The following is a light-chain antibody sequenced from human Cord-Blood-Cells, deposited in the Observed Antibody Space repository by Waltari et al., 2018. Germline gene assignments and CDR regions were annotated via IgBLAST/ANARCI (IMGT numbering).Light chain of an antibody. J-gene: IGLJ3*02. CDR2: EGS. Sequence: QSALTHPASVSGPPGQPITISCPGTSSDFGGYNLVSWYQQHPGKAPKLMIYEGSKRPSGVSNRFSGSKSGNTAFLTISGLQAEDEADYYCCSYAGSSTWVFGGGTKLTVL. CDR1: SSDFGGYNL. V-gene: IGLV2-23*01. CDR3: CSYAGSSTWV.